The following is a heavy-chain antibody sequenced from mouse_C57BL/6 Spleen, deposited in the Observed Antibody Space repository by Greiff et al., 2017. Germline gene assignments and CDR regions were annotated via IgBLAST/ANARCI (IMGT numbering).Heavy chain of an antibody. J-gene: IGHJ2*01. CDR2: IDPSDSET. Sequence: QVQLQQPGAELVRPGSSVKLSCKASGYTFTSYWMHWVKQRPIQGLEWIGNIDPSDSETHYNQKFKDKATLTVDKSSSTAYMQLSSLTSEDSAVYYCARKRNYGSSYFDYWGQGTTLTVSS. CDR3: ARKRNYGSSYFDY. CDR1: GYTFTSYW. V-gene: IGHV1-52*01. D-gene: IGHD1-1*01.